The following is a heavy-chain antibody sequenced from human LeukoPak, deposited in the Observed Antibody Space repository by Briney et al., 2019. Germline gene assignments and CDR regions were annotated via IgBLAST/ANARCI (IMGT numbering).Heavy chain of an antibody. J-gene: IGHJ5*02. CDR2: IHDSGST. D-gene: IGHD6-13*01. CDR1: GDSISSGGYS. V-gene: IGHV4-30-4*07. Sequence: SETLSLTCAVSGDSISSGGYSWSWIRQPPGKGLEWIAYIHDSGSTYNNPSLKTRLSISIDTSKNQFSLKLNSVTAADTAVYYCARVVAAAGNNWFDPWGQGTLVTVSS. CDR3: ARVVAAAGNNWFDP.